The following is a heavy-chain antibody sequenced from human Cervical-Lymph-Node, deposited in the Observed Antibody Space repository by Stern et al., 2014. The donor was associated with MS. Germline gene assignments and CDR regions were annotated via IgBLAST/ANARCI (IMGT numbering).Heavy chain of an antibody. CDR1: GFTFSSYA. D-gene: IGHD6-13*01. Sequence: EVQLVESGGDLVQPGGSLRLSCAASGFTFSSYAMSWVRQAPGKGLEWVSTIRGSGGSTYYADSVKGRFTISRDNSKNTLYLQMNSLRAEDTAVYYCAKARYSSSWDGYFQHWGQGTLVTVSS. CDR3: AKARYSSSWDGYFQH. J-gene: IGHJ1*01. CDR2: IRGSGGST. V-gene: IGHV3-23*04.